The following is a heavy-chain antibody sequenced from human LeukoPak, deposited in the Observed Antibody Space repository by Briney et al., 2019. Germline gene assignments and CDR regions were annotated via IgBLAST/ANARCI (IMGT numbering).Heavy chain of an antibody. CDR2: VYHSGNT. D-gene: IGHD3-10*01. CDR3: ARVSSYGNYFDY. V-gene: IGHV4-4*02. J-gene: IGHJ4*02. CDR1: GDSISSTNW. Sequence: PSGTLSLTCAVSGDSISSTNWWSWVRQPPGKGLEWIGEVYHSGNTNYNPSLRSRVTISVDKSKNQFSLKLTSVTAADTAVYYCARVSSYGNYFDYWGQGTLVTVSS.